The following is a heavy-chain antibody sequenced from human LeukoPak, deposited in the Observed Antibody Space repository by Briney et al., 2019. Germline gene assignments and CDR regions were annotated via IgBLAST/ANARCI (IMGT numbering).Heavy chain of an antibody. Sequence: KSGGSLRLSCAVSGFTFSSYSMNWVRQAPGKGLEWVSSISSSSSYIYYADSVKGRFTISRDNAKNSLYLQMNSLRAEDTAVYYCARVANYYGSGSYYKSYYYYGMDVWGQGTTVTVSS. CDR1: GFTFSSYS. D-gene: IGHD3-10*01. CDR3: ARVANYYGSGSYYKSYYYYGMDV. J-gene: IGHJ6*02. CDR2: ISSSSSYI. V-gene: IGHV3-21*01.